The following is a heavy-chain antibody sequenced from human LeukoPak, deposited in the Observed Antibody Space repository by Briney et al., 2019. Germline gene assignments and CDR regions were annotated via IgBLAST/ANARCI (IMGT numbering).Heavy chain of an antibody. CDR2: ISSTSSYI. CDR1: GFTFSSYS. V-gene: IGHV3-21*01. D-gene: IGHD3-22*01. J-gene: IGHJ3*02. CDR3: ARDDAHYYDSRGDAFDI. Sequence: PGGSLRLPCVASGFTFSSYSMNWVRQAPGKGLEWVSYISSTSSYIYYADSVKGRFTISRDNAKNSLYLQMNSLRAEDTAVYYCARDDAHYYDSRGDAFDIWGQGTMVTVSS.